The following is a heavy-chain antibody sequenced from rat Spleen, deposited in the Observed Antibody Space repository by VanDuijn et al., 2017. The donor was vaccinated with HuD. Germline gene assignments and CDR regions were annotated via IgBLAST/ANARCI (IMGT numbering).Heavy chain of an antibody. D-gene: IGHD4-1*01. CDR2: ISYEGSST. CDR1: GFTFSDYY. V-gene: IGHV5-22*01. J-gene: IGHJ2*01. Sequence: EVQLVESGGGLVQPGRSMKLSCAASGFTFSDYYMAWVRQAPKKGLEWVASISYEGSSTYYGDSVKGRFTISRDNAKSTLYLQMNSLRSEDTATYYCARRNTGFDYWGQGVIVTVSS. CDR3: ARRNTGFDY.